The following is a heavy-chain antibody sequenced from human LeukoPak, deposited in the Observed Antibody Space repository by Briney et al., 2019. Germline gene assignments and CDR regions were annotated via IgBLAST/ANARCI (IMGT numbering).Heavy chain of an antibody. V-gene: IGHV3-49*05. CDR1: GFKFGDYG. Sequence: KAGGSLRLSCSASGFKFGDYGLIWFRQALGKGLEWVGFIRSKAFGGTTEYAASVKGRFTLSKDNSKTIAYLQMNSLRTEDTAVYYCARVFTGSYHVGDYWGQGTLVTVSS. CDR3: ARVFTGSYHVGDY. D-gene: IGHD1-26*01. J-gene: IGHJ4*02. CDR2: IRSKAFGGTT.